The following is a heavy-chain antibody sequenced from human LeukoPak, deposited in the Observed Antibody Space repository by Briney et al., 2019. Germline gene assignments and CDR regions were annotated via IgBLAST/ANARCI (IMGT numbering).Heavy chain of an antibody. J-gene: IGHJ3*02. CDR3: AAARDSSGYWDAFDI. Sequence: SVKVSCKASGFTFTSSAMQWVRQARGQRLEWIGWIVVGSGNTNYAQKFQERVTITRDMSTSTAYMELSSLRSEDTAVYYCAAARDSSGYWDAFDIWGQGTMVTVSS. CDR1: GFTFTSSA. D-gene: IGHD3-22*01. V-gene: IGHV1-58*02. CDR2: IVVGSGNT.